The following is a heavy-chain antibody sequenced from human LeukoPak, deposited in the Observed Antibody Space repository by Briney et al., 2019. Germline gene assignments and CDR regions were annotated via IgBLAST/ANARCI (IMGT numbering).Heavy chain of an antibody. CDR2: IYTSGST. CDR1: GGSISSYH. D-gene: IGHD3-3*01. J-gene: IGHJ4*02. V-gene: IGHV4-4*07. Sequence: SETLSLTCTVSGGSISSYHWSWIRQPAGKGLEWIGRIYTSGSTNYNPSLKSRVTMSVDTSKNQFSLKLSSVTAADTAVYYCARVTRITIFGVERWAFDYWGQGTLVTVSS. CDR3: ARVTRITIFGVERWAFDY.